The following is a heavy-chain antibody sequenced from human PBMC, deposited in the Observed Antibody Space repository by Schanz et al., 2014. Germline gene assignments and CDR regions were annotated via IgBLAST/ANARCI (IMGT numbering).Heavy chain of an antibody. J-gene: IGHJ5*02. V-gene: IGHV3-48*04. Sequence: EVHLLESGGGLVQPGGSLRLSCASSGFSFTTYAMSWVRQAPGKGLEWVSYVSSSSSYTHYADSVKGRFTISRDNAKNSLYLQMNSLRAEDTAVYYCARPALWFGDNCFDPWGQGTLVTVSS. CDR1: GFSFTTYA. CDR3: ARPALWFGDNCFDP. CDR2: VSSSSSYT. D-gene: IGHD3-10*01.